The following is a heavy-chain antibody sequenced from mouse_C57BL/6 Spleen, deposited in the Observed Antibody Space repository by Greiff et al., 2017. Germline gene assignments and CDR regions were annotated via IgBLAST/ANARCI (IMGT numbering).Heavy chain of an antibody. D-gene: IGHD1-1*01. V-gene: IGHV1-19*01. CDR1: GYTFTDYY. CDR3: ARSTVVAQNWYFDV. J-gene: IGHJ1*03. CDR2: INPYNGGT. Sequence: EVQRVESGPVLVKPGASVKMSCKASGYTFTDYYMNWVKQSHGKSLEWIGVINPYNGGTSYNQKFKGKATLTVDKSSSTAYMELNSLTSEDSAVYYCARSTVVAQNWYFDVWGTGTTVTVSS.